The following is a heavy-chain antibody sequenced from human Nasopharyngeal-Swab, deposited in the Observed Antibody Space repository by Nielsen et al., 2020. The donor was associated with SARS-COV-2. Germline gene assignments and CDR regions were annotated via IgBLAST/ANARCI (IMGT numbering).Heavy chain of an antibody. CDR3: ARKYCNGDCYFDY. D-gene: IGHD2-21*02. V-gene: IGHV4-30-2*01. CDR1: GGSISSGFYS. Sequence: SETLSLTCAVSGGSISSGFYSWSWIRQPPGKGLEWIGYIYHSGNTYYNPSPKSRVTISVDRSKNQFSLRLSSVTAADTAVYYCARKYCNGDCYFDYWGQGTLVTVSS. CDR2: IYHSGNT. J-gene: IGHJ4*02.